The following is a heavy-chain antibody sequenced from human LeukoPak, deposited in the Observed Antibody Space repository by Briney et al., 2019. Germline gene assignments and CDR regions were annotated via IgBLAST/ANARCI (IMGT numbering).Heavy chain of an antibody. V-gene: IGHV1-18*03. CDR2: ISAYNGNT. Sequence: ASVKVSCKASGYTFTSYGISWVRQAPGQGLEWMGWISAYNGNTNYAQKLQGRDTMTTDTSTSTAYMELRSLRSDDMAVYYCARDGQYSSSWYGHGRPDYWGQGTLVTVSS. CDR1: GYTFTSYG. CDR3: ARDGQYSSSWYGHGRPDY. D-gene: IGHD6-13*01. J-gene: IGHJ4*02.